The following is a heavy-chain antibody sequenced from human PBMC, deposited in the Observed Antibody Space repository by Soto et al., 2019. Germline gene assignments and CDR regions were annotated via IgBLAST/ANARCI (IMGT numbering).Heavy chain of an antibody. CDR1: CGSISSSSYY. J-gene: IGHJ4*02. CDR2: IYYSGST. Sequence: SETLSLTCTVSCGSISSSSYYWGWIRQPPGKGLEWIGSIYYSGSTYYNPSLKSRVTISVDTSKNQFSLKLSSVTAADTAVYYCARHRGYYDILTGYYTELNFDYWGQGTLVTVSS. CDR3: ARHRGYYDILTGYYTELNFDY. D-gene: IGHD3-9*01. V-gene: IGHV4-39*01.